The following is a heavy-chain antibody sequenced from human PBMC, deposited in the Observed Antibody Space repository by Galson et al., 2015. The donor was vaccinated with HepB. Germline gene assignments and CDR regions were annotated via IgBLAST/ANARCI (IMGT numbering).Heavy chain of an antibody. CDR2: ISYDGSNK. D-gene: IGHD3-3*01. Sequence: SLRLSCAASGFTFSSYAMHWVRQAPGKGLEWVAVISYDGSNKYYADSVKGRFTISRDNSKNTLYLQMNSLRAEDTAVYYCARPPVEYWGQGTLVTVSS. CDR1: GFTFSSYA. V-gene: IGHV3-30-3*01. J-gene: IGHJ4*02. CDR3: ARPPVEY.